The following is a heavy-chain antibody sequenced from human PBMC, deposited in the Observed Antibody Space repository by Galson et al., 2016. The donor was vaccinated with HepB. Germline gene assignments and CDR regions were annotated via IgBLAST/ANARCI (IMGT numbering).Heavy chain of an antibody. Sequence: SLRLSCAASGFIFDDYAMSWVRQIPGRGLEWVSTISSNSRTIDYADSVRGRFTIFRDNAENSLYLQMNSLKTEDTALYYCAKDRGNLNYYQLYGMEVWGQGTTVIVSS. CDR1: GFIFDDYA. J-gene: IGHJ6*02. CDR3: AKDRGNLNYYQLYGMEV. D-gene: IGHD2/OR15-2a*01. V-gene: IGHV3-9*01. CDR2: ISSNSRTI.